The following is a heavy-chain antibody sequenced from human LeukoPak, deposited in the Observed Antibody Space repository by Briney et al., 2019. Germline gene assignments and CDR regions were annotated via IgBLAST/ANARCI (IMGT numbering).Heavy chain of an antibody. CDR2: IKSNGSSS. CDR1: GFTFSSYFW. CDR3: VRDLDLGGYSSFEY. D-gene: IGHD4-23*01. Sequence: GGSLRLSCAASGFTFSSYFWMHWVRQAPGKGLVWVSRIKSNGSSSTYADSLKSRFTISRDSAKNSLYLQMNTLRAEDTAVYYCVRDLDLGGYSSFEYWGQGTLVTVSS. J-gene: IGHJ4*02. V-gene: IGHV3-74*01.